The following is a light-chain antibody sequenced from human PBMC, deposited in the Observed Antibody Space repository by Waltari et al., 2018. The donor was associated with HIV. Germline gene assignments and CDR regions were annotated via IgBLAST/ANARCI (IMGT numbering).Light chain of an antibody. V-gene: IGLV1-47*01. J-gene: IGLJ3*02. CDR3: ATGDDGLSGRRV. CDR2: RND. CDR1: TSNIGYNY. Sequence: QYVLTQPPSASGTPGQRVTISCSGSTSNIGYNYVYWYQQFPGTAPKLLIDRNDQRPSGVPDRFSGSKSGTSASLAITGLRSEDEADYYCATGDDGLSGRRVFGGGTKRTVL.